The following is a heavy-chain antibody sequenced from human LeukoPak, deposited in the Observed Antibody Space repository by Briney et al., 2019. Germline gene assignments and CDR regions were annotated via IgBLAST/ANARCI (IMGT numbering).Heavy chain of an antibody. V-gene: IGHV1-2*02. Sequence: ASVKVSCKASAYTFTGYYMHWVRQAPGQGLEWMGWIYPNSGGTNYAQKFQGRVTMTRDTSINTAYMELSRLRSDDTAVYYCARSPDILTGENFDYWGQGTLVTVSS. CDR1: AYTFTGYY. D-gene: IGHD3-9*01. J-gene: IGHJ4*02. CDR2: IYPNSGGT. CDR3: ARSPDILTGENFDY.